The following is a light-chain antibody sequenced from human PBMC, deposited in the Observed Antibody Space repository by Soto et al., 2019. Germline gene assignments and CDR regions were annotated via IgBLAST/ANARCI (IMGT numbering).Light chain of an antibody. V-gene: IGKV3-11*01. CDR1: QAVNTR. CDR2: LAS. Sequence: EIVLTQSPATLSSFPGDRVTLSCRASQAVNTRLAWYQHKPGQAPRLLIYLASNRAAGVPARFSGSGSGTDFTLTISDVEPEDFAVYYCQHRSNWPPTFGGGTKVEIK. J-gene: IGKJ4*01. CDR3: QHRSNWPPT.